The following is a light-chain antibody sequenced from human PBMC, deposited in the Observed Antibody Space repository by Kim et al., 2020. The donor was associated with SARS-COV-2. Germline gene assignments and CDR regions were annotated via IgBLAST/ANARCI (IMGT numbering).Light chain of an antibody. CDR3: QEYNNWPTLS. CDR1: HSATTN. V-gene: IGKV3D-15*01. Sequence: EIVMTQSPATLSVSPGEGATLSCRASHSATTNLAWYQQKPGQAPRLLIYGASIRASGIPARFSGSGSGTDFTLTISSLQSEDSAVYYCQEYNNWPTLSLGGGTKVDIK. J-gene: IGKJ4*01. CDR2: GAS.